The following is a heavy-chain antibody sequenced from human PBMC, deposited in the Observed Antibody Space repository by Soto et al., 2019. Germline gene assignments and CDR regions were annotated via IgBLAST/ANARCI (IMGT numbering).Heavy chain of an antibody. CDR1: GGSISSYY. J-gene: IGHJ6*02. CDR3: ARAHYGDYGYGMDV. Sequence: SETLSLTCTVSGGSISSYYWSWIRQPPGKGLEWIVYLYYSGSTNYNPSLKSRVTISVDTSKNQFSLKLSSVTAADTAVYYCARAHYGDYGYGMDVWGQGTTVTVSS. V-gene: IGHV4-59*01. D-gene: IGHD4-17*01. CDR2: LYYSGST.